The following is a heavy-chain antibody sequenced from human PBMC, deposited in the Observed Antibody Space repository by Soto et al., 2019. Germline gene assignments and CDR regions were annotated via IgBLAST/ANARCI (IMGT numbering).Heavy chain of an antibody. V-gene: IGHV4-4*02. D-gene: IGHD2-2*01. CDR1: AESISSANW. J-gene: IGHJ5*02. CDR2: ILHSGTV. CDR3: ARVRQGCSATNCYLDP. Sequence: SETLSLTCGVSAESISSANWWQWVRQPPGKRLEWIGEILHSGTVNYNPSLNNRVAISVDKSKNQFSLKLNSVTAADTAVYYCARVRQGCSATNCYLDPWGQGTLVTVSS.